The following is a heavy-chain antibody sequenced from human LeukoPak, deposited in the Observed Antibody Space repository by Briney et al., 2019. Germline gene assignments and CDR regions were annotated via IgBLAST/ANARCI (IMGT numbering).Heavy chain of an antibody. CDR2: ISSSSSYI. CDR1: GFTFSSYS. D-gene: IGHD3-22*01. J-gene: IGHJ4*02. V-gene: IGHV3-21*01. CDR3: ARVPPYYYDSSGYQQYYFDY. Sequence: GGSLRLSCAASGFTFSSYSMNWVRQAPGRGLEWVSSISSSSSYIYYADSVKGRFTISRDNAKNSLYLQMNSLRAEDTAAYYCARVPPYYYDSSGYQQYYFDYWGQGTLVTVSS.